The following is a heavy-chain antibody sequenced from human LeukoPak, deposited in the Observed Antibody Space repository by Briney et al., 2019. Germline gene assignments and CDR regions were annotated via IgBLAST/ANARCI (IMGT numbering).Heavy chain of an antibody. CDR3: ARDRSPGNFDY. CDR2: IGTTGDT. D-gene: IGHD3-10*01. Sequence: GGSLRLSCAASGFTFTTYDMHWVRQATGKGLEWVSAIGTTGDTYYPGSVKGRFTISRDNAKNSLYLQMNSLRAEDTAVYYCARDRSPGNFDYWGQGTLVTVSS. CDR1: GFTFTTYD. J-gene: IGHJ4*02. V-gene: IGHV3-13*01.